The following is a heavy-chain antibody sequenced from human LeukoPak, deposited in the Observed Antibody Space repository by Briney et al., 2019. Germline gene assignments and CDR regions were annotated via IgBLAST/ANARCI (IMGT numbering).Heavy chain of an antibody. Sequence: ASVKVSCKASGYTFTSYDINWVRQATGQGLEWMGWMNPNSGNTGYAQKFQGRVTMTRNTPISTAYMELSSLRSEDTAVYYCARDREQQLVIDYWDQGTLVTVSS. J-gene: IGHJ4*02. CDR3: ARDREQQLVIDY. V-gene: IGHV1-8*01. D-gene: IGHD6-13*01. CDR1: GYTFTSYD. CDR2: MNPNSGNT.